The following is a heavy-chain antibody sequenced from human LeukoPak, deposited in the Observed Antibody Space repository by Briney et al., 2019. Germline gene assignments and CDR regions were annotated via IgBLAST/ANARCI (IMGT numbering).Heavy chain of an antibody. CDR2: FYHSGST. Sequence: SETLSLTCTVSGYSISSGYYWGWIRQPPGKGLEWIGSFYHSGSTYYNPSLKSRVTISVDTSKNQFSLKLSSVTAADTAVYYCARIYCSGGSCHFDYWGQGTLVTVSS. CDR3: ARIYCSGGSCHFDY. J-gene: IGHJ4*02. CDR1: GYSISSGYY. V-gene: IGHV4-38-2*02. D-gene: IGHD2-15*01.